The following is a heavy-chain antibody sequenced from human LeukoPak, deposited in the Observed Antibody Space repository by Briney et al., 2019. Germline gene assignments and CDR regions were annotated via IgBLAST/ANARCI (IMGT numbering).Heavy chain of an antibody. CDR1: GGSISSSSYY. Sequence: SETLSLTCTVSGGSISSSSYYWGWIRQPPGKGLEWIGSIYYSGSTYYNPSLKSRVTISVDTSKNQFSLKLSSVTAADTAVYYCASLHYYDSSGYFSWFDYWGQGTLVTVSS. CDR2: IYYSGST. CDR3: ASLHYYDSSGYFSWFDY. V-gene: IGHV4-39*01. D-gene: IGHD3-22*01. J-gene: IGHJ4*02.